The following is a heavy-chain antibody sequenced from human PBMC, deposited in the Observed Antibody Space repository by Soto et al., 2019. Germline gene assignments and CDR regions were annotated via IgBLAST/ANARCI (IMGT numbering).Heavy chain of an antibody. Sequence: SETLSLTCTVSGGSISGHYWIWIRQSPGKGLEWIGYIFYTGSTNYNPSLKSRVTLSVDTSKNQFSLRLSSVTAADTAVYYCARVGSSGWSPDYWGQGTLVTVSS. CDR3: ARVGSSGWSPDY. J-gene: IGHJ4*02. CDR2: IFYTGST. CDR1: GGSISGHY. D-gene: IGHD6-19*01. V-gene: IGHV4-59*11.